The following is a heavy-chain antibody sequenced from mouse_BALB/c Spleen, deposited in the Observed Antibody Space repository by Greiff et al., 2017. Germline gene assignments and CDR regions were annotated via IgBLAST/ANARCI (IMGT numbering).Heavy chain of an antibody. Sequence: VQLQQSGPGLVQPSQSLSITCTVSGFSLTSYGVHWVRQPPGKGLEWLGVIWAGGSTNYNSALMSRLSISKDNSKSQVFLKMNSLQTDDTAMYYCARDRGNQGWFAYWGQGTLVTVSA. J-gene: IGHJ3*01. CDR2: IWAGGST. V-gene: IGHV2-9*02. D-gene: IGHD2-1*01. CDR3: ARDRGNQGWFAY. CDR1: GFSLTSYG.